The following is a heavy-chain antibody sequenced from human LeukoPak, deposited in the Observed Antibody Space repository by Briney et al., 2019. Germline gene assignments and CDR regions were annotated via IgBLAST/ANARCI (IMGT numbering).Heavy chain of an antibody. CDR3: ARDEYRSRWLHP. CDR2: IKGDGSEK. V-gene: IGHV3-7*01. CDR1: GFTFSRYG. Sequence: PGGSLRLSCAASGFTFSRYGMSWVRLAPGKGLEWVANIKGDGSEKWYADSVKGRFTISRDNAQNSVHLQMNSLRAEDTAVYHCARDEYRSRWLHPWGQGTLVTVTS. D-gene: IGHD5-24*01. J-gene: IGHJ5*02.